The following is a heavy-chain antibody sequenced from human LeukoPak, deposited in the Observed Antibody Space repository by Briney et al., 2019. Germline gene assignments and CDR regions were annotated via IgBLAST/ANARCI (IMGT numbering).Heavy chain of an antibody. CDR3: ARVGGMIVVVPPTAFDI. D-gene: IGHD3-22*01. J-gene: IGHJ3*02. V-gene: IGHV4-38-2*02. CDR1: GYSISSGYY. Sequence: KASETLSLTCTVSGYSISSGYYWGWIRQPPGKGLEWIGSIYHSGSTYYNPSLKSRVTISVDTSKNQFSLKLSSVTAADTAVYYCARVGGMIVVVPPTAFDIWRQGTMVTVSS. CDR2: IYHSGST.